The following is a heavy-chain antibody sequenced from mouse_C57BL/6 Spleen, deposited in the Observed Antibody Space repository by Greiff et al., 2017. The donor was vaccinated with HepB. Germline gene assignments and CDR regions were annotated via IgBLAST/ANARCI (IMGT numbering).Heavy chain of an antibody. CDR2: IYPRSGNT. CDR3: AYLITTGDY. D-gene: IGHD1-1*01. V-gene: IGHV1-81*01. CDR1: GYTFTSYG. Sequence: VKLQESGAELARPGASVKLSCKASGYTFTSYGISWVKQRTGQGLEWIGEIYPRSGNTYYNEKFKGKATLTADKSSSTAYMELRSLTSEDSAVYFCAYLITTGDYWGQGTTLTVSS. J-gene: IGHJ2*01.